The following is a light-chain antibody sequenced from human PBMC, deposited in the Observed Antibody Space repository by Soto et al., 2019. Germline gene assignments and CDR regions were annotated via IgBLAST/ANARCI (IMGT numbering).Light chain of an antibody. CDR1: SSNIGSNT. V-gene: IGLV1-44*01. J-gene: IGLJ2*01. CDR3: AAWDDSLNAVV. CDR2: SNN. Sequence: QPVLTQPPSASGTPGQRVTISCSGSSSNIGSNTVNWYQQLPGTAPKLLIYSNNQRPSGVPDRFSGSKSGTSASLAISGLQSKDEADYYCAAWDDSLNAVVFGGGTKLTVL.